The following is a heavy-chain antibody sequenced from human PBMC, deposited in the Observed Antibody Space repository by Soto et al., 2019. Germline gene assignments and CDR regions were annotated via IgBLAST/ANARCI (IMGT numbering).Heavy chain of an antibody. CDR3: ARDADTAMVVDY. J-gene: IGHJ4*02. Sequence: PGGSLRLSCAASGFTFNNAWMNWVRQAPGKGLEWVSVIYSGGSTYYADSVKGRFTISRDNAKNSLYLQMNSLRAEDTAVYYCARDADTAMVVDYWGQGTLVTVSS. CDR1: GFTFNNAW. CDR2: IYSGGST. D-gene: IGHD5-18*01. V-gene: IGHV3-66*01.